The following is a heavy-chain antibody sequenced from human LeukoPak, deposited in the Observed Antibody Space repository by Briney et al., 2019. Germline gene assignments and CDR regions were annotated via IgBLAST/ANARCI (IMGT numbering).Heavy chain of an antibody. CDR2: MNPNSGNT. Sequence: ASVMVSYKASGYTFTSYDINWVRQATGQGLEWMGWMNPNSGNTGYAQKFQGRVTITRNTSISTAYMELSSLRSEDTAVYYCARGQGSYYAFDIWGQGTMVTVSS. J-gene: IGHJ3*02. V-gene: IGHV1-8*03. CDR3: ARGQGSYYAFDI. D-gene: IGHD1-26*01. CDR1: GYTFTSYD.